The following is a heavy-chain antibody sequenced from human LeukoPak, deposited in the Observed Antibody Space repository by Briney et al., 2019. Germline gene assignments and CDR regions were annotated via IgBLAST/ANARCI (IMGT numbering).Heavy chain of an antibody. CDR1: GLSVSNNY. J-gene: IGHJ6*02. Sequence: PGGSLRLSCVASGLSVSNNYMNWVRQAPGKGLEGGSLIYIGGSTTFSADSVKGRLTISRDNSKHTLHLQMNSLRAEDTAVYYCERSGYSYYYYAMDVWGQGTTVTVSS. V-gene: IGHV3-66*01. CDR2: IYIGGSTT. D-gene: IGHD5-18*01. CDR3: ERSGYSYYYYAMDV.